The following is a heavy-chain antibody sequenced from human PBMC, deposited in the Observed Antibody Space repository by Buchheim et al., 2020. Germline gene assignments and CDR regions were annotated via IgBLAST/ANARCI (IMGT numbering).Heavy chain of an antibody. J-gene: IGHJ4*02. D-gene: IGHD6-13*01. CDR3: ARDRGAAAGTSPGY. Sequence: QVQLAQSGAEVKKPGASVKVSCKASGYTFTSYYVHWVRQPPGQGLEWMGIINPSGAGTSYSQKFQGRVTMTRDTSTSTVYMELSSLRSEDTAVYYCARDRGAAAGTSPGYWGQGTL. V-gene: IGHV1-46*01. CDR1: GYTFTSYY. CDR2: INPSGAGT.